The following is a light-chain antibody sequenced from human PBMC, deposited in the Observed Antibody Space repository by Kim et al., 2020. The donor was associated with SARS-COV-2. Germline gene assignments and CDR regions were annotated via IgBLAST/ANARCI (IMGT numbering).Light chain of an antibody. Sequence: NFMLTQPHSVSGSPGETVTISCTHSSGNVALNFVPWFRQRPGSAPATVIYEYDKRPSGVPDRFSGSIDSSSSSASLTISGLETEDEANYYCQSYDSANPWLFGGGTQLTVL. CDR1: SGNVALNF. J-gene: IGLJ3*02. V-gene: IGLV6-57*04. CDR2: EYD. CDR3: QSYDSANPWL.